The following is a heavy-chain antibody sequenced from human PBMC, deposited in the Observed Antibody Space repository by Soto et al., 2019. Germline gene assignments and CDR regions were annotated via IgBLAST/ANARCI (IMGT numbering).Heavy chain of an antibody. CDR1: GFTFNNYA. CDR3: VRPGGYCSGGKCPYKYNAMDV. J-gene: IGHJ6*02. V-gene: IGHV3-33*01. D-gene: IGHD2-15*01. CDR2: IWFDGSDK. Sequence: GGSLRLSCVASGFTFNNYAMYWVRQAPGEGLEWVAVIWFDGSDKYYADSVKGRFTISRDNSKNTLYLQMSGLRVEDTAVYYCVRPGGYCSGGKCPYKYNAMDVWGQGTTVTVSS.